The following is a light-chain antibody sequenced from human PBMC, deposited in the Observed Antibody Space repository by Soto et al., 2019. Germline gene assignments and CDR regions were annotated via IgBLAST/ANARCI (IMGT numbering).Light chain of an antibody. CDR1: SSDIGIYKY. Sequence: QSALTQPASVCGSPGQSIAISCTGSSSDIGIYKYVSWYQQHPGKVPKLIIYEVTNRPSGVSNRFSGSKSGNTASLTISGLQAEDEADYYCSSYTTSSTRVFGTGTKLTVL. CDR3: SSYTTSSTRV. V-gene: IGLV2-14*01. CDR2: EVT. J-gene: IGLJ1*01.